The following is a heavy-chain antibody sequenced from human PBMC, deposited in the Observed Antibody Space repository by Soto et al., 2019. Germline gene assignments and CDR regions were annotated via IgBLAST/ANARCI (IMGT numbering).Heavy chain of an antibody. V-gene: IGHV3-23*01. CDR3: AILPFYRWFGEFPTKGAPPRSYYYYGMDV. D-gene: IGHD3-10*01. CDR1: GFTFSSYA. Sequence: PGGSLRLSCAASGFTFSSYAMSWVRQAPGKGLEWVSAISGSGGSIYYADSVKGRFTISRYNSKNTLYLQMNSLRAEDTVVYYCAILPFYRWFGEFPTKGAPPRSYYYYGMDVWGQGTTVTVSS. J-gene: IGHJ6*02. CDR2: ISGSGGSI.